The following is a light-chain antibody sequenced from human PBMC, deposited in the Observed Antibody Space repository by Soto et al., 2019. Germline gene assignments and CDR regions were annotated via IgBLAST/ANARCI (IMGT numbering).Light chain of an antibody. Sequence: DIQMTQSPSSLSASVGDSVTISCRPSQSITNYLNWYQLKPGRAPKLLIYATSILQSGVPPRFSGSGSGTDFTLTINSLQHEEFATYFCQQGYSRPLTFGQGTKIEI. CDR3: QQGYSRPLT. V-gene: IGKV1-39*01. J-gene: IGKJ1*01. CDR1: QSITNY. CDR2: ATS.